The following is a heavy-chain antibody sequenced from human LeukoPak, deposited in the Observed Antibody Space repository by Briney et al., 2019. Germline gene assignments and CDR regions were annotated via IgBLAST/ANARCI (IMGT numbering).Heavy chain of an antibody. CDR3: ARIMVVATHDY. CDR2: IYYSGST. V-gene: IGHV4-59*01. J-gene: IGHJ4*02. D-gene: IGHD5-12*01. CDR1: GGSISSYY. Sequence: SETLSLTCTVSGGSISSYYWSWIRQPPGKGLGWIGYIYYSGSTNYNPSLKSRVTISVDTSKNQFSLKLSSVTAADTAVYYCARIMVVATHDYWGQGTLVTVSS.